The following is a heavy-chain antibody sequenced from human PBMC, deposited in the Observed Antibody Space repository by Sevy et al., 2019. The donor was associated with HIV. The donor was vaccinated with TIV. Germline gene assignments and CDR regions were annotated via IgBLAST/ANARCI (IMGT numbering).Heavy chain of an antibody. CDR1: GLTVSDTF. D-gene: IGHD2-15*01. V-gene: IGHV3-53*01. CDR3: AAVGYCSGGTCYSGYYYGMDV. Sequence: GGSLRLSCAASGLTVSDTFMSWVRQAPGKGLEWVSVIYSGGVTYYVESVRGRLTISRDNSKNTLFLQMNTLRAEDTAVYYWAAVGYCSGGTCYSGYYYGMDVWGQGTTVTVSS. J-gene: IGHJ6*02. CDR2: IYSGGVT.